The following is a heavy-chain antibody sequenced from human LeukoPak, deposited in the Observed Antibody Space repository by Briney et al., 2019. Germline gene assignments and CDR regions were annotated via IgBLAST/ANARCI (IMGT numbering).Heavy chain of an antibody. Sequence: HGESLKISCKGSGYSFTSYWIGWVRQMPGKGLEWMGIINPDDSDTRYSPSFQGQVTISADNSISTAYLQWSSLQASDTAIYYCARRFGAVSDLDSWGQGTLVTVSS. CDR1: GYSFTSYW. J-gene: IGHJ5*01. V-gene: IGHV5-51*01. D-gene: IGHD1-26*01. CDR2: INPDDSDT. CDR3: ARRFGAVSDLDS.